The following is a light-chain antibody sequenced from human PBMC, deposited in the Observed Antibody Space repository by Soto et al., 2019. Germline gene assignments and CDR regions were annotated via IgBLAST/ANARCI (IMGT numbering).Light chain of an antibody. J-gene: IGKJ5*01. CDR1: ESISRH. CDR3: QQSYSTLSIT. CDR2: AAS. Sequence: DIQMPQSPSSLSASVGDRVTITCRASESISRHLNWYQQKPGKAPNLLIYAASSLQNGVPSRFSGSGSGTEFTLTISNLQAEDFATYYGQQSYSTLSITFGQGTRLEIK. V-gene: IGKV1-39*01.